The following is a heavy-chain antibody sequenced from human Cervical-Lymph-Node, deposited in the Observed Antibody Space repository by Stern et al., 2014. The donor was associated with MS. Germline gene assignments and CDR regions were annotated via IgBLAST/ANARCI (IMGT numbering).Heavy chain of an antibody. CDR2: VNAGDSDA. CDR1: GFNFTNYW. V-gene: IGHV5-51*01. D-gene: IGHD2-15*01. CDR3: ARRRYCTGVNCFYYYYGLDV. J-gene: IGHJ6*02. Sequence: VQLVQSGAEVKKPGESLKISCKGSGFNFTNYWIGWVRQMPGKGLEWKGIVNAGDSDARYSPSVQGQFIISVDNSISTAYLQWTSLKASDTAMYYCARRRYCTGVNCFYYYYGLDVWGQGTTVTVS.